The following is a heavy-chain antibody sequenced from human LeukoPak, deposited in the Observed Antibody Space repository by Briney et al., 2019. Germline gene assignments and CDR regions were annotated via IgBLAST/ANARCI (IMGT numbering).Heavy chain of an antibody. Sequence: GGSLRLSCAASGFTFSSYGMHWVRQAPGKGLEWVAVISYDGSNKYYADSVKGRFTISRDNAKNSLYLQMNSLRAEDTAVYYCARDSYDFWSGYLTRGDWFDPWGQGTLVTVSS. CDR3: ARDSYDFWSGYLTRGDWFDP. J-gene: IGHJ5*02. CDR2: ISYDGSNK. V-gene: IGHV3-30*03. D-gene: IGHD3-3*01. CDR1: GFTFSSYG.